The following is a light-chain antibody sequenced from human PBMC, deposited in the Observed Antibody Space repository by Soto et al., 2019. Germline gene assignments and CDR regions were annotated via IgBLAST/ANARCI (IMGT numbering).Light chain of an antibody. Sequence: DIQMTQSPSTLSASVGDRVTLSCRASQSVSDWLAWYQHKPGTAPKLLIYKTSTLESGVPSRFSGSGSGTEFTLTISSLQADDFATYYCQQYNSYSRTFGQGTKVDIK. CDR3: QQYNSYSRT. CDR1: QSVSDW. CDR2: KTS. V-gene: IGKV1-5*03. J-gene: IGKJ1*01.